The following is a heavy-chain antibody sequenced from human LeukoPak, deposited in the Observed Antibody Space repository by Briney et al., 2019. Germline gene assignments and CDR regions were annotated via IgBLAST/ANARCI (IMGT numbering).Heavy chain of an antibody. V-gene: IGHV3-23*01. CDR2: ISGSGGST. CDR3: AKSKGYSSSWPFDY. Sequence: HSGGSLRLSCAASGFTFSSYGMSWVRQAPGKGLEWVSAISGSGGSTYYADSVKGRFTISRDNSKNTLYLQMNSLRAEDTAVYYCAKSKGYSSSWPFDYWGQGTLVTVSS. D-gene: IGHD6-13*01. CDR1: GFTFSSYG. J-gene: IGHJ4*02.